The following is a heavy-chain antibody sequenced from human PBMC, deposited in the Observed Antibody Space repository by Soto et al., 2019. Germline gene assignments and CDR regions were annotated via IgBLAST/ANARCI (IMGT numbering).Heavy chain of an antibody. V-gene: IGHV4-30-4*01. CDR2: IYYSGST. D-gene: IGHD2-15*01. Sequence: PSETLSLTCTVSGGSISSGDYYWSWIRQPPGKGLEWIGYIYYSGSTYYNPSLKSPFTISVDTSKNQFSLKLSSVTAADTAVYYCARGTVVAANYYYYYGMDVWGQGTTVTVSS. CDR3: ARGTVVAANYYYYYGMDV. J-gene: IGHJ6*02. CDR1: GGSISSGDYY.